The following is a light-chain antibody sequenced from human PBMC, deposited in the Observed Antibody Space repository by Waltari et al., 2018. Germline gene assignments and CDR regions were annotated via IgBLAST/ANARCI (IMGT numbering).Light chain of an antibody. CDR2: INN. CDR3: AAWDDSLNAWV. V-gene: IGLV1-44*01. Sequence: QSGLTQPPSASGTPGQRVTISCSGSTSNIGSNTVNWYQQVPGTAPKLCIFINNQRPSGVPDRFSGSKSGTSASLAIGGLQSEDEADYSCAAWDDSLNAWVFGGGTKLTVL. CDR1: TSNIGSNT. J-gene: IGLJ3*02.